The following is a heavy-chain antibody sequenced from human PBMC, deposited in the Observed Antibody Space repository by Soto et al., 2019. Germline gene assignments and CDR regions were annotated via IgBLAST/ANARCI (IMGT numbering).Heavy chain of an antibody. CDR2: IYSGGST. Sequence: GGSLRLSCAASGFTVSSNYMSWVRQAPGKGLEWVSVIYSGGSTYYADSVKGRFTISRDNSKNTLHLQMNSLRAEDTAVYYCARDLGYSGLHDAFDIWGQGTMVTVSS. D-gene: IGHD5-12*01. CDR3: ARDLGYSGLHDAFDI. J-gene: IGHJ3*02. CDR1: GFTVSSNY. V-gene: IGHV3-66*01.